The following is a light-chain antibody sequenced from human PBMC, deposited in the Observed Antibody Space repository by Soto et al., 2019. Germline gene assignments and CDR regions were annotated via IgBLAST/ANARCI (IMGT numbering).Light chain of an antibody. CDR2: SAS. CDR1: QSVSSN. CDR3: QQYNNWPSVFT. V-gene: IGKV3-15*01. J-gene: IGKJ3*01. Sequence: EIVMTQSPATLSVSPGERATLSCRASQSVSSNLAWYQQKPGQAPRLLIYSASTRATGIPARFSGSGSGTEFTLTISSLQSEDFAVYYCQQYNNWPSVFTFGPGTKVDIK.